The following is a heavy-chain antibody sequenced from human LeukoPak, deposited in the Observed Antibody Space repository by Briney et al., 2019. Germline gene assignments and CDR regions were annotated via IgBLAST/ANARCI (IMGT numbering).Heavy chain of an antibody. CDR2: ISSSGSTI. V-gene: IGHV3-48*03. J-gene: IGHJ6*04. CDR3: ARGGGGSSWSYYSYGMDV. D-gene: IGHD6-13*01. Sequence: GGSLRLSCAASGFTFRSYEMNWVRQAPGKGLEWVSYISSSGSTIYYADSVKGRFTISRDNAKNSLYLQMNSLRAEDTAVYYCARGGGGSSWSYYSYGMDVWGKGTTVTVSS. CDR1: GFTFRSYE.